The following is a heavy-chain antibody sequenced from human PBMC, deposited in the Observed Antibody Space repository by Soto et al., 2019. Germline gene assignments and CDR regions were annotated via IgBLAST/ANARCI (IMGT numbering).Heavy chain of an antibody. D-gene: IGHD2-15*01. CDR1: GFTFSNYC. J-gene: IGHJ4*02. Sequence: QVQLVESGGGVVQPGRSLRLSCAGSGFTFSNYCLHWVRQAPGKGLEWVAVISYDGSHKYYADSVKGRFTISRDNANNMLYVQMDRLRAEDTAVAYCAKAGAPRYCGRSSCHPAGDYWGQGTLVPVSS. V-gene: IGHV3-30*18. CDR3: AKAGAPRYCGRSSCHPAGDY. CDR2: ISYDGSHK.